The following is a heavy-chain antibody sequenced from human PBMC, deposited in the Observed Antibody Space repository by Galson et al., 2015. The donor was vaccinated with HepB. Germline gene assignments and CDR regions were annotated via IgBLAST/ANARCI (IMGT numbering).Heavy chain of an antibody. CDR2: ITSSGCAI. D-gene: IGHD6-19*01. CDR1: GLIFSDYY. Sequence: SLRLSCAASGLIFSDYYMSWVRQAPGKGLEWVSYITSSGCAIYADSVKGRFTVSRDNDKNSLFLQMNSLRGEDTAVYYCATIPADRNGWYHHDSWGQGTLVTVSS. J-gene: IGHJ5*01. V-gene: IGHV3-11*01. CDR3: ATIPADRNGWYHHDS.